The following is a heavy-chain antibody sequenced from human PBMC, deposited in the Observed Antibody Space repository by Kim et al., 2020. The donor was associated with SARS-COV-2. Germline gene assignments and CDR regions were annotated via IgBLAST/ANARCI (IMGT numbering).Heavy chain of an antibody. Sequence: SETLSLTCTVSGYSISSGYYWGWIRQPPGKGLEWIGSIYHSGSTYYNPSLKSRVTISVDTSKNQFSLKLSSVTAADTAVYYCAGGVVYSSGWYDQIYWGQGTLVTASS. J-gene: IGHJ4*02. D-gene: IGHD6-19*01. CDR2: IYHSGST. CDR3: AGGVVYSSGWYDQIY. V-gene: IGHV4-38-2*02. CDR1: GYSISSGYY.